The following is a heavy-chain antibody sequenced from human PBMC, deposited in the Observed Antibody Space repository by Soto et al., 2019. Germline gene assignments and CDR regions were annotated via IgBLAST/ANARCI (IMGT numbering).Heavy chain of an antibody. CDR2: IMKDGGVK. CDR1: GFTFSDYW. V-gene: IGHV3-7*01. Sequence: GGSLRLSCAASGFTFSDYWMGWVRQAPGKGLEWVASIMKDGGVKKYVDSVKGRFTISRDNAKNSLFLQMNSLRAEDTAVYYCARDRDFYKADLWGQGTLVTVSS. D-gene: IGHD1-20*01. J-gene: IGHJ5*02. CDR3: ARDRDFYKADL.